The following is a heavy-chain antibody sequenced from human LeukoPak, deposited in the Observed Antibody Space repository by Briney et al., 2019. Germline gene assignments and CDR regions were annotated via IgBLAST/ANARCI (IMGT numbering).Heavy chain of an antibody. CDR1: GGSVSSGSYY. Sequence: SETLSLTCTVSGGSVSSGSYYWSWIRQPPGKGLEWIGYIYYSGRTNYNPSLKSRVTISVDTSKNQFSLKLSSVTAADTAVYYCASWYYDFWSGYKNFDYWGQGTLVTVSS. V-gene: IGHV4-61*01. J-gene: IGHJ4*02. CDR2: IYYSGRT. CDR3: ASWYYDFWSGYKNFDY. D-gene: IGHD3-3*01.